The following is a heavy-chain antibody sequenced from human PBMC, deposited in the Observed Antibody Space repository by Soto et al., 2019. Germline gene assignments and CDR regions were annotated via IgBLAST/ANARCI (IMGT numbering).Heavy chain of an antibody. CDR3: ARHNRYSSTWFEGWFDP. V-gene: IGHV5-10-1*01. Sequence: PGESLKISCKGSGYSFTSYWISWVRQMPVKGLEWMGRIDPSDSYTNYSPSFQGHVTISADKSISTAYLQWSSLKASDTAMYYCARHNRYSSTWFEGWFDPWGQGTLVT. CDR2: IDPSDSYT. J-gene: IGHJ5*02. D-gene: IGHD6-13*01. CDR1: GYSFTSYW.